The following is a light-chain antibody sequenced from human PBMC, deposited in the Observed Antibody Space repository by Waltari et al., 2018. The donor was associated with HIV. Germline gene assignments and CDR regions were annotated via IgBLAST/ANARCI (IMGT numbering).Light chain of an antibody. J-gene: IGLJ3*02. Sequence: QSALPQPASVSGPPGPSITIPCTATSRDGGSYSDAPWYQQHPGHAPKLMIYEVSNRPAVVSHRFAGSKSGNTASLTISGLQPEDEADYYCNSYTSISTWVFGGGTKLTVL. CDR1: SRDGGSYSD. CDR3: NSYTSISTWV. V-gene: IGLV2-14*01. CDR2: EVS.